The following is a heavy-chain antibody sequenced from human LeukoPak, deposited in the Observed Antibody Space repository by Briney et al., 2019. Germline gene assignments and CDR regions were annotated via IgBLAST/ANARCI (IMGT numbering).Heavy chain of an antibody. J-gene: IGHJ4*02. D-gene: IGHD3-22*01. V-gene: IGHV4-61*09. CDR3: ARDYYDSSGSYYSLWFY. CDR1: GGSISSGSYY. Sequence: SETLSLTCTVSGGSISSGSYYWSWIRQPAGKGLEWIGHIYTSGSTDYNPSLKSRVTISLDTSKNQFSLKLSSVTAADTAVYYCARDYYDSSGSYYSLWFYWGQGTLVTVSS. CDR2: IYTSGST.